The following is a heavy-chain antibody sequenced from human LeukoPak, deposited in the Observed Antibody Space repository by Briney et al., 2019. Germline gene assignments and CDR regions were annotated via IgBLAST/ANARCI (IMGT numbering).Heavy chain of an antibody. D-gene: IGHD1/OR15-1a*01. J-gene: IGHJ4*02. Sequence: PGRSLRLSCAASGFTFTTFGIHWVRQAPGKGLEWVAAISPDGNIEYNTDSVKGRFTISRDNSKNMIYLQMNSLRGEDSAVYYCAKINNDDDYWGQGTLVTVSS. CDR2: ISPDGNIE. CDR1: GFTFTTFG. V-gene: IGHV3-30*18. CDR3: AKINNDDDY.